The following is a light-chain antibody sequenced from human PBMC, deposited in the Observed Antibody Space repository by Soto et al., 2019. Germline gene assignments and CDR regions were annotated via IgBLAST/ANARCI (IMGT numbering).Light chain of an antibody. V-gene: IGKV3-15*01. Sequence: DTVMTQSPDTLSVSPGERVTLSCRASQDVISNLAWYQQKRGQAPRVLIYGASTRATGVPDMFSGSGSGTAFTLTITSLQSEDSAIYYCQQYYDWPRTFGQGTNVEIK. CDR2: GAS. CDR3: QQYYDWPRT. CDR1: QDVISN. J-gene: IGKJ1*01.